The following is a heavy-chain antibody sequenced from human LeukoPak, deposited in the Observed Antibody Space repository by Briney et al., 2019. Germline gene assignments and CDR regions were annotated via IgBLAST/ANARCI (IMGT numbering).Heavy chain of an antibody. V-gene: IGHV1-2*02. Sequence: ASVKVSCKASGYTFTGYYMHWVRRAPGQGLEWMGWINPNSGGTNYAQKFQGRVTMTRDTSISTAYMELSRLRSDDTAVYYCARDTGDTVTQYYYYYYMDVWGKGTTVTVSS. CDR2: INPNSGGT. J-gene: IGHJ6*03. CDR3: ARDTGDTVTQYYYYYYMDV. D-gene: IGHD4-17*01. CDR1: GYTFTGYY.